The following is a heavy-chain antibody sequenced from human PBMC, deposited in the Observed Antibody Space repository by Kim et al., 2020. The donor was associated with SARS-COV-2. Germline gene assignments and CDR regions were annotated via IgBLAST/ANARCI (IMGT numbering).Heavy chain of an antibody. CDR3: AKDAIAAAWDDSYYFDY. CDR1: GFTFSSYG. V-gene: IGHV3-30*18. CDR2: ISYDGSNK. D-gene: IGHD6-13*01. J-gene: IGHJ4*02. Sequence: GGSLRLSCAASGFTFSSYGMHWVRQAPGKGLEWVPVISYDGSNKYYADSVKGRFTISRDNSKNTLYLQMNSLRAEDTAVYYCAKDAIAAAWDDSYYFDYWGQGTLVTVSS.